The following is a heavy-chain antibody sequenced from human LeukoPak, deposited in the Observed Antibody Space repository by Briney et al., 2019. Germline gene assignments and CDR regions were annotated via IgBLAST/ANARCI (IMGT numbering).Heavy chain of an antibody. CDR3: ATAGNYRFDY. CDR1: GFTLRTYW. CDR2: INSDPSIT. Sequence: GGSLRLSCAASGFTLRTYWMHWVRQVQGKGMVCVSLINSDPSITNYSHSLKDRFTLSRDNPKNTLYLQMISLTTEDTAVYYCATAGNYRFDYWGQGTLVTVSS. J-gene: IGHJ4*02. D-gene: IGHD1-7*01. V-gene: IGHV3-74*01.